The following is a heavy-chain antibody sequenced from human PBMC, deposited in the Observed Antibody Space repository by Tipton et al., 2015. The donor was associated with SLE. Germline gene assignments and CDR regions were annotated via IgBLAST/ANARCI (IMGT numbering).Heavy chain of an antibody. CDR1: GGSISSYY. J-gene: IGHJ4*02. Sequence: TLSLTCTVSGGSISSYYWSWIRQSPGKGLEWIGYIYTSGSTNYNPSLKSRVTISADTSKNQFSLKLSSVTAADTAVYYCARRRYFDYWGQGTLVTVSS. CDR2: IYTSGST. V-gene: IGHV4-4*08. CDR3: ARRRYFDY.